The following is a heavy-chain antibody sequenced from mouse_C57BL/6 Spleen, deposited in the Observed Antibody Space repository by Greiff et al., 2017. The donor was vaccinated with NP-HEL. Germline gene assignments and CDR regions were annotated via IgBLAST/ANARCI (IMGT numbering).Heavy chain of an antibody. Sequence: EVKLQQSGPVLVKPGASVKMSCKASGYTFTDYYMNWVKQSHGKSLEWIGVINPYNGGTSYNQKFKGKATLTVDKSSSTAYMELNSLTSEDSAVYYCARGNYGNPMDYWGQGTSVTVSS. CDR3: ARGNYGNPMDY. CDR1: GYTFTDYY. D-gene: IGHD2-1*01. J-gene: IGHJ4*01. CDR2: INPYNGGT. V-gene: IGHV1-19*01.